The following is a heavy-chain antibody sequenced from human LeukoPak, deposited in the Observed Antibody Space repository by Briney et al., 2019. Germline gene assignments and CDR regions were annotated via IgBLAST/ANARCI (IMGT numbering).Heavy chain of an antibody. D-gene: IGHD2-21*02. J-gene: IGHJ4*02. V-gene: IGHV3-53*01. CDR2: VYSGGTT. CDR3: ARDRLEAVTDDDYFDY. Sequence: GGSLRLSCAASGFTVSSNYMSWVRQAPGKGLEWVSVVYSGGTTYYADSVKGRFTISRDNSKNTVYLQMNSLRVEDTGVYYCARDRLEAVTDDDYFDYWGQGTLVTVSS. CDR1: GFTVSSNY.